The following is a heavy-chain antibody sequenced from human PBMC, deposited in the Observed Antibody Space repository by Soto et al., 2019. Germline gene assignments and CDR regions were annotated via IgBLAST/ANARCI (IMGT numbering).Heavy chain of an antibody. J-gene: IGHJ4*02. D-gene: IGHD2-21*01. CDR2: IYYSGST. V-gene: IGHV4-30-4*01. CDR1: GGSIRTGDNY. Sequence: QVQLQESGPGLVKPSQTLSLTCSVSGGSIRTGDNYWSWIRQPPGKGLEWIGYIYYSGSTYYNPSLKRRVVISKDTSKNQFSLKLTSVTAADTAVYYCGSAGVGYYFIDNWGQGILVTVS. CDR3: GSAGVGYYFIDN.